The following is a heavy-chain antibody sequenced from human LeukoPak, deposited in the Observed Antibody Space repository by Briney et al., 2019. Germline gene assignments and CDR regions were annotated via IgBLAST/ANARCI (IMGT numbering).Heavy chain of an antibody. CDR1: GDSFTSYW. V-gene: IGHV5-51*01. Sequence: RESLKISCKGSGDSFTSYWIGWGRQMPGKGLEWMGIIYPGEAGTRYSPPFQGQVTISADTSISTAYLQWSSLKASDTAMYYCARLDIVGAGPFDYWGQGTLVTVSS. CDR2: IYPGEAGT. J-gene: IGHJ4*02. D-gene: IGHD1-26*01. CDR3: ARLDIVGAGPFDY.